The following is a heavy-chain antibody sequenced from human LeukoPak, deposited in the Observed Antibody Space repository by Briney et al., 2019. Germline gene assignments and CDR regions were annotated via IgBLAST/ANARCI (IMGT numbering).Heavy chain of an antibody. Sequence: SVKVSCKASGGTFSSYAISWVRQAPGQGLEWMGGIIPILGTANYAQKFQGRVTITADKSTSTAYMELSSLRSEDTAVYYCARVENFSSGWYYFDYWGQGTLVTVSS. CDR2: IIPILGTA. J-gene: IGHJ4*02. CDR1: GGTFSSYA. CDR3: ARVENFSSGWYYFDY. V-gene: IGHV1-69*10. D-gene: IGHD6-19*01.